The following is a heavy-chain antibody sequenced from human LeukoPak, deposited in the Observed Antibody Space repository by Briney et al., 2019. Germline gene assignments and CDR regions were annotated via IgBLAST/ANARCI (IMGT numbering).Heavy chain of an antibody. V-gene: IGHV4-34*01. Sequence: SETLSLTCAVYGGSFSGYYWSWIRQPPGKGLEWIGEINHSGSTNYNPSLKSRVTISVDTSKNQFSLKLSSVTAADTAVYYCARGFSNYVRNYYYSYGMDVWGQGTTVTVSS. J-gene: IGHJ6*02. CDR2: INHSGST. D-gene: IGHD4-11*01. CDR3: ARGFSNYVRNYYYSYGMDV. CDR1: GGSFSGYY.